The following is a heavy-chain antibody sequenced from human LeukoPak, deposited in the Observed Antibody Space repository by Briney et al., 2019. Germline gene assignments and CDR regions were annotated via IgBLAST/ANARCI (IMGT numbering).Heavy chain of an antibody. J-gene: IGHJ6*03. Sequence: ASVKVSCKASGYTFTSSDINCGRQATGQGLEWMGWMNPNSGNTGYAQKFQGRVTMIRNTSISTAHMERSRRRSEDTAMYDTARSRAAATKKRGYYSYYSMDVWGKGTTVTVSS. V-gene: IGHV1-8*01. CDR2: MNPNSGNT. CDR1: GYTFTSSD. CDR3: ARSRAAATKKRGYYSYYSMDV. D-gene: IGHD6-13*01.